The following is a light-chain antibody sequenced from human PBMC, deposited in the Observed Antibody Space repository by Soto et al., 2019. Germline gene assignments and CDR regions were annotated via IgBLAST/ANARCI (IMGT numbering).Light chain of an antibody. CDR1: QSVLYSSNNKNY. J-gene: IGKJ1*01. CDR2: WAS. Sequence: DIVMTQSPDSLAVSLGEGATINCKSSQSVLYSSNNKNYLAWYQQKPGQPPKLLIYWASTRESGVPDRFSGSGSGTDFTLTISSLQAEDVAVYYCQQYYSTLWTFGKGTKVEIK. CDR3: QQYYSTLWT. V-gene: IGKV4-1*01.